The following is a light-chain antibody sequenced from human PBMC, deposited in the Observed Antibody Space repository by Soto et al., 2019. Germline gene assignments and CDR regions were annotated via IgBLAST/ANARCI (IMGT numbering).Light chain of an antibody. CDR3: QQSSTTPWT. J-gene: IGKJ1*01. Sequence: DSQMTQSPSSLSASVGDRVTITCRASQSISTYLNWFQQKPGRAPKLLIYLTSTLQSGVPSRFSGSGSGTDFTLTISSLQTADVATYYGQQSSTTPWTFGQGTKVDVK. CDR1: QSISTY. V-gene: IGKV1-39*01. CDR2: LTS.